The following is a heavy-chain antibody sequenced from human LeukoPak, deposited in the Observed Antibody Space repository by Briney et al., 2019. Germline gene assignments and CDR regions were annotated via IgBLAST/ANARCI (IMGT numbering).Heavy chain of an antibody. CDR1: SGSISSYY. CDR2: IYSSGNTNY. CDR3: ARGRTYYDSTGYYY. Sequence: PSETLSLTCTVSSGSISSYYWSWIRQPAGKGLEWIGRIYSSGNTNYNYNPSLKSRITMSVYTSRNQFSLNLSSVTAADTAVYYCARGRTYYDSTGYYYWGRGTLVTVSS. V-gene: IGHV4-4*07. J-gene: IGHJ4*02. D-gene: IGHD3-22*01.